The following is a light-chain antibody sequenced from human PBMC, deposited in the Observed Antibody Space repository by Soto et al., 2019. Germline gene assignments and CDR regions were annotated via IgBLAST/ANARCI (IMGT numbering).Light chain of an antibody. CDR2: DAS. Sequence: IHLTQSPSLLFASLGARVAITCRPSQDISSSLAWYQQKSGKAPKPLIYDASTSQSGVPSRFSGSGSGTEFSLTINSLQPEDFATYYCQKLNTFPLTFGQGTRLEIK. J-gene: IGKJ5*01. V-gene: IGKV1-9*01. CDR1: QDISSS. CDR3: QKLNTFPLT.